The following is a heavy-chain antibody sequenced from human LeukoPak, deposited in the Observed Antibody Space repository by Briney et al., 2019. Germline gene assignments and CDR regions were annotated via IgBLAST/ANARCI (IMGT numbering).Heavy chain of an antibody. CDR2: VSAYGDNT. J-gene: IGHJ4*02. CDR1: GYTFTNYG. D-gene: IGHD2-15*01. Sequence: ASVKVSCKASGYTFTNYGITWVRQAPGQGLEWMGWVSAYGDNTNYVQKIQGRVTMTTDTSTSTAYMELRSLRSDDTAVYYCARDFIGCHVFDYWGQGTLVTVSS. CDR3: ARDFIGCHVFDY. V-gene: IGHV1-18*01.